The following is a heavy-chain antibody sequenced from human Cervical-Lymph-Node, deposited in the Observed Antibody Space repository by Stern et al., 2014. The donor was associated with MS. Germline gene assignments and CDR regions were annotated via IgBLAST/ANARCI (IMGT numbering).Heavy chain of an antibody. D-gene: IGHD5-24*01. Sequence: QVQLVQSGAEVKKPGASVKVSCKASGYTFTSLGLTWVRQAPGQGLEWMGWISAYNGNTNHAQKFQGRVTLTTEASTNTAYMELRSLTSDDTAVYFCASGSLEGFDPWGQGTLVTVSS. V-gene: IGHV1-18*01. J-gene: IGHJ5*02. CDR3: ASGSLEGFDP. CDR2: ISAYNGNT. CDR1: GYTFTSLG.